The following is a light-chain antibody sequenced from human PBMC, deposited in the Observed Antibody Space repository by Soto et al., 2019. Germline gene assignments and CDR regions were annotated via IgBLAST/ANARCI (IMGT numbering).Light chain of an antibody. CDR1: SS. Sequence: QSALTQPASVSGSPGQSITISCTGTSSVSWYQHHPGKAPKLIMYNVSDRPSGVSSRFSGSKSGNTASLTISGLQADDEADYYCSSYTNTNTWVFGGGTKVTGL. CDR3: SSYTNTNTWV. CDR2: NVS. V-gene: IGLV2-14*03. J-gene: IGLJ3*02.